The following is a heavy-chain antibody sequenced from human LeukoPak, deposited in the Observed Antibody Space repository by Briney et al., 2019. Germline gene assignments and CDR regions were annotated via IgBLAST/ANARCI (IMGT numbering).Heavy chain of an antibody. CDR1: GGTFRSYA. Sequence: SVKVSCKASGGTFRSYAISWVRQAPGQGLEWMGRIIPIFGTTNYAQKFQCRVTITADKSTSTAYMELSSLRSEDTAVYYCARGAEGSSSWYLIDYWGQGTLVTVSS. V-gene: IGHV1-69*06. D-gene: IGHD6-13*01. J-gene: IGHJ4*02. CDR3: ARGAEGSSSWYLIDY. CDR2: IIPIFGTT.